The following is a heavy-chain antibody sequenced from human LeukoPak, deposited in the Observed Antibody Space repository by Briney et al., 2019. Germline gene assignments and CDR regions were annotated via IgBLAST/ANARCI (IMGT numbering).Heavy chain of an antibody. CDR3: ARQEGEDIVVVVAAGNWFDP. CDR1: GGSISSSSYY. D-gene: IGHD2-15*01. V-gene: IGHV4-39*01. Sequence: SETLSLTCTVSGGSISSSSYYWGWLRQPPGTGLEWIGSIYYSGSTYYNPSLKSRVTISVDTSKNQFSLKLSSVTAADTAVYYCARQEGEDIVVVVAAGNWFDPWGQGTLVTVSS. CDR2: IYYSGST. J-gene: IGHJ5*02.